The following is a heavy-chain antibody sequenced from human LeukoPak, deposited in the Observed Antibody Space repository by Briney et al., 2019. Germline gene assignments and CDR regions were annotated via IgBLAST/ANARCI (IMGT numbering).Heavy chain of an antibody. D-gene: IGHD1-26*01. J-gene: IGHJ4*02. CDR1: GLTVSRNY. Sequence: PGGSLRLSCAASGLTVSRNYMSWVRQAPGKGLESVSVIYSGGSTGYADSVKGRFTISRDNAKKSLYLQMHSLRAEDTAFYHCARVKGEGAHFDYWGQGTLVTVSS. CDR3: ARVKGEGAHFDY. V-gene: IGHV3-53*01. CDR2: IYSGGST.